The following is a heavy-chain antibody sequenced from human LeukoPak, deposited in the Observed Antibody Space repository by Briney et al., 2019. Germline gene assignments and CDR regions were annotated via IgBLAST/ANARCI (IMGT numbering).Heavy chain of an antibody. Sequence: SETLSLTCAVSGYSISSGYYWGWIRQPPGKGLEWIGSIYHSGSTYYNPSLKSRVTISVDTSKNQFSLKLSSVTAADTAVYYCAWNWNALSYYYYYMDVWGKGTTVTVSS. CDR1: GYSISSGYY. V-gene: IGHV4-38-2*01. CDR3: AWNWNALSYYYYYMDV. D-gene: IGHD1-1*01. J-gene: IGHJ6*03. CDR2: IYHSGST.